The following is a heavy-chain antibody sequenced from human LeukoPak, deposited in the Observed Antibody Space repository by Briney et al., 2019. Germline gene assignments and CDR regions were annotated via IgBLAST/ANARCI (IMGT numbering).Heavy chain of an antibody. Sequence: PSETLSLTCAVSGYSISSGYYWGWIRQPPGKGREVIGSIYHSGSTYYNPSLKSRVTISVDTSKNQFSMKLSSVTAADTAVYYCASYGCSSTSCYGPPDLWGRGTLVTVSS. CDR3: ASYGCSSTSCYGPPDL. CDR1: GYSISSGYY. D-gene: IGHD2-2*01. J-gene: IGHJ2*01. CDR2: IYHSGST. V-gene: IGHV4-38-2*01.